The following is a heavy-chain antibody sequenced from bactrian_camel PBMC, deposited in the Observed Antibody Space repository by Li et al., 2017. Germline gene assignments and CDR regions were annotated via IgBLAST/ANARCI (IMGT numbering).Heavy chain of an antibody. J-gene: IGHJ4*01. CDR1: GFTFGSYA. CDR3: AADQRPWYFGTYYCAY. Sequence: VQLVESGGGLAEPWGSLRLACAASGFTFGSYAMNWVRQAPGKGLEWVSIISNDGDSPYYADSVKGRFTVSKDNAENMLSLQMNSLKPEDTAVYYCAADQRPWYFGTYYCAYWGQGTQVTVS. D-gene: IGHD2*01. CDR2: ISNDGDSP. V-gene: IGHV3S35*01.